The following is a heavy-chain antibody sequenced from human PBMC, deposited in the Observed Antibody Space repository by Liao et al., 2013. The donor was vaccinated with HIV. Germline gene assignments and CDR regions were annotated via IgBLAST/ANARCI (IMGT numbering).Heavy chain of an antibody. D-gene: IGHD2-2*01. Sequence: QVQLQESGPGLVKPSQTLSLTCTVSGGSISSGSYFWSWIRQPAGKGLEWIGRIYTSGSTNYNPSLKSRVTMSVDTSKNQFSLKLSSVTAADTAVYYCRGVVVPAARDYYYYMDVWGKGTTVTVSS. CDR2: IYTSGST. J-gene: IGHJ6*03. CDR3: RGVVVPAARDYYYYMDV. CDR1: GGSISSGSYF. V-gene: IGHV4-61*02.